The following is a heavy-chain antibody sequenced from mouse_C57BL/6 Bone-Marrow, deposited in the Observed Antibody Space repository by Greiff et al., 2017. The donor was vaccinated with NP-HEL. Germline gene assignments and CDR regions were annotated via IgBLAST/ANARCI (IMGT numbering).Heavy chain of an antibody. CDR3: VRDDYDGRALFAY. CDR1: GFSFNTYA. V-gene: IGHV10-1*01. D-gene: IGHD2-4*01. Sequence: EVHLVESGGGLVQPKGSLKLSCAASGFSFNTYAMNWVRQAPGKGLEWVARIRSKSNNYATYYADSVKDRFTISRDDSESMLYLQMNNLKTEDTAMYYCVRDDYDGRALFAYWGQGTLVTVSA. J-gene: IGHJ3*01. CDR2: IRSKSNNYAT.